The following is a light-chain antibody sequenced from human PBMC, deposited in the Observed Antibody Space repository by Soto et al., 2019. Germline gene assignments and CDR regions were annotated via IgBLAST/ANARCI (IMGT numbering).Light chain of an antibody. V-gene: IGLV2-14*01. Sequence: QSALTQPASVSGSPGQSITISCTGTRSDVGGYNYVSWYQHHPGKAPKLMIYEVNNRPSGVSNRFSGSKSGNTASLTISGLQAEDEADYYCSSYTSSSTPQVVFGGGTKLTVL. CDR2: EVN. J-gene: IGLJ2*01. CDR3: SSYTSSSTPQVV. CDR1: RSDVGGYNY.